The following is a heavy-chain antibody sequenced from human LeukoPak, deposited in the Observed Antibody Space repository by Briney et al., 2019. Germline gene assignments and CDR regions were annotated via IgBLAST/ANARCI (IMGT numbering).Heavy chain of an antibody. Sequence: SETLSLTCTVSGGSISSSSYYRAWIRQPPGKGLEWIGSLYDTGSAYYNPSLKSRVTISVDTSKNQFSLKLSSVTAADTAVYYCARDRNQLDYWGQGTLVTVSS. CDR2: LYDTGSA. CDR3: ARDRNQLDY. CDR1: GGSISSSSYY. D-gene: IGHD1-14*01. J-gene: IGHJ4*02. V-gene: IGHV4-39*02.